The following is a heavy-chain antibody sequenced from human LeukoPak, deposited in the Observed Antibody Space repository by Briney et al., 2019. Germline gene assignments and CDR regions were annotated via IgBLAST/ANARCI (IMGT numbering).Heavy chain of an antibody. CDR2: ISYDGSNK. V-gene: IGHV3-30*18. J-gene: IGHJ5*02. CDR3: AKSVNSYYDWFDP. Sequence: GGSLRLSCAASGFTFSSYGMHWVRQAPGKGLEWVAVISYDGSNKYYADSVKGRFTISRDNSKNTLYLQMNSLRAEDTAVYYCAKSVNSYYDWFDPWGQGTLVIVSS. D-gene: IGHD3-22*01. CDR1: GFTFSSYG.